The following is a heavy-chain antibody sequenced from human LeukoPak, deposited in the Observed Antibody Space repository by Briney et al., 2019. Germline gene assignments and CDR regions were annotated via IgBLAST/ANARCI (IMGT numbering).Heavy chain of an antibody. V-gene: IGHV4-39*01. Sequence: SETLSLTCTVSGGSISSSSYYWGWIRQPPGKGLEWIGSIYYSGSTYYNPSLKSRVTISVDTSKNQFSLKLSSVTAADTAVYYCASNKADGNAFFDYWGQGTLVTVSS. J-gene: IGHJ4*02. CDR2: IYYSGST. D-gene: IGHD4-23*01. CDR3: ASNKADGNAFFDY. CDR1: GGSISSSSYY.